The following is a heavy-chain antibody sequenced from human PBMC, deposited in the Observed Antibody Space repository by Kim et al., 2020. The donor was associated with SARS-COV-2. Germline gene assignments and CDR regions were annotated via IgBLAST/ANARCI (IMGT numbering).Heavy chain of an antibody. D-gene: IGHD6-13*01. Sequence: GGSLRLSCAASGFTFSNAWMSWVRQAPGKGLEWVGRIKSKTDGGTTDYAAPVKGRFTISRDDSKNTLYLQMNSLKTEDTAVYYCTTAAGSYHYYYGMDVWGQGTTVTVSS. CDR3: TTAAGSYHYYYGMDV. V-gene: IGHV3-15*01. J-gene: IGHJ6*02. CDR1: GFTFSNAW. CDR2: IKSKTDGGTT.